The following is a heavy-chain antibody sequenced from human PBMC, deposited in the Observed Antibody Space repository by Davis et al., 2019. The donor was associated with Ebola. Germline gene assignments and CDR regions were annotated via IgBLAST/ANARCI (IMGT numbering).Heavy chain of an antibody. Sequence: GESLKISCAASGFTFSSYAMSWVRQAPGKGLEWVSAISGSGGSTYYADSVKGRFTISRDNSKNTLYLQMNSLRAEDTAVYYCAKDRRLFLEGLGFDPWGQGTLVTVSS. D-gene: IGHD3-3*01. CDR2: ISGSGGST. CDR1: GFTFSSYA. J-gene: IGHJ5*02. V-gene: IGHV3-23*01. CDR3: AKDRRLFLEGLGFDP.